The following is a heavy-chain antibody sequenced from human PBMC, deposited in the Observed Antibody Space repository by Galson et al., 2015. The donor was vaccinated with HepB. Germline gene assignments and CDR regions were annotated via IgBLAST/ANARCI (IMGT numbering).Heavy chain of an antibody. Sequence: TLSLTCTVSGGSISSYYWSWIRQPPGKGLEWIGYIYYSGSTNYNPSLKSRVTISVDTSKNQFSLKLSSVTAADTAVYYCARGRGGSSWSNPGGIFDYWGQGTLVTVSS. D-gene: IGHD6-13*01. V-gene: IGHV4-59*01. J-gene: IGHJ4*02. CDR1: GGSISSYY. CDR2: IYYSGST. CDR3: ARGRGGSSWSNPGGIFDY.